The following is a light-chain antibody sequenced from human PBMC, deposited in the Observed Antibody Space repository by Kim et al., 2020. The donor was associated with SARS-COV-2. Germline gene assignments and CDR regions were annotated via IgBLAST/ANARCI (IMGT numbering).Light chain of an antibody. V-gene: IGKV3-20*01. Sequence: LSPGERATLSCRASQSVSSSYLAWYQQKPGQAPRLRIYGASSRATGIPDRFSGSGSGTDFTLTISRLEPEDFAVYYCQQYGSWWTFGQGTKVEIK. CDR1: QSVSSSY. J-gene: IGKJ1*01. CDR2: GAS. CDR3: QQYGSWWT.